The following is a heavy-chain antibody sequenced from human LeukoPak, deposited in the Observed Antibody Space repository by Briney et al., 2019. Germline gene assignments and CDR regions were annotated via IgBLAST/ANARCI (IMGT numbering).Heavy chain of an antibody. V-gene: IGHV4-59*01. CDR3: AXXIVVVPAAHYYGMDV. CDR1: GGSISSYY. CDR2: IYYSGST. J-gene: IGHJ6*02. D-gene: IGHD2-2*01. Sequence: SETLSLTCTVSGGSISSYYWSWIRQPPGKGLEWIGYIYYSGSTNYNPSLKSRVTISVDTSKNQFSLKLSSVTAADTAVYYCAXXIVVVPAAHYYGMDVWGQGTTVTVSS.